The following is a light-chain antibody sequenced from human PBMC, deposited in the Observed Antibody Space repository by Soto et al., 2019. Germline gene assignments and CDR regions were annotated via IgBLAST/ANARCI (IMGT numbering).Light chain of an antibody. CDR2: KAS. J-gene: IGKJ1*01. CDR1: QSISVW. Sequence: EIQLTQSSSTLSASLQDIVTIHCRASQSISVWLAWYQKKAGKAPNLLIYKASRLESGVPSRFSGSGSETEFTLTISGLQPGDSATYYCQQYNSYSPTFGQGTKVDI. CDR3: QQYNSYSPT. V-gene: IGKV1-5*03.